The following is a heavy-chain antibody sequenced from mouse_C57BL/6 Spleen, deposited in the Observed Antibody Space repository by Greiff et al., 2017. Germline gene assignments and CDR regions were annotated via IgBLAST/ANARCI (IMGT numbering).Heavy chain of an antibody. J-gene: IGHJ2*01. CDR2: INPSNGGT. CDR1: GYTFTSYW. D-gene: IGHD2-3*01. CDR3: ARGKGGYYGFDY. V-gene: IGHV1-53*01. Sequence: QVQLKQPGTELVKPGASVKLSCKASGYTFTSYWMHWVKQRPGQGLEWIGNINPSNGGTNYNEKFKSKATLTVDKSSSTAYMQLSSLTSEDSAVYYCARGKGGYYGFDYWGQGTTLTVSS.